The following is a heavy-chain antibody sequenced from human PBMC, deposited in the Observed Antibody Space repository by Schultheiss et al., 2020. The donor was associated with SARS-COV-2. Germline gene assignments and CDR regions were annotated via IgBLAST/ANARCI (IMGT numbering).Heavy chain of an antibody. D-gene: IGHD6-13*01. CDR1: GYTFINYD. CDR3: ARDQRYSSSWGLGYGMDV. J-gene: IGHJ6*02. CDR2: ISPYTGYT. V-gene: IGHV1-18*01. Sequence: ASVKVSCKASGYTFINYDISWVRQAPGQGLEWVGWISPYTGYTNSAQDFKGRVTLTTDTSTSTAYMELRSLRSDDTAVYYCARDQRYSSSWGLGYGMDVWGQGTTVTVSS.